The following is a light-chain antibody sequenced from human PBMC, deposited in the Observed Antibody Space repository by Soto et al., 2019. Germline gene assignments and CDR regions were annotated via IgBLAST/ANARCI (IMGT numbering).Light chain of an antibody. V-gene: IGKV1-5*01. J-gene: IGKJ2*01. CDR2: DAS. CDR3: QQYSSNFYT. CDR1: QSISSH. Sequence: DIQMTQSPSTLSASVGDRVTITCRASQSISSHLAWYQQKPGKPPEVLIYDASTLESGVSSRFSGSGSGTKFTLTISNLQPDDFATYFCQQYSSNFYTFGQGTKVDIK.